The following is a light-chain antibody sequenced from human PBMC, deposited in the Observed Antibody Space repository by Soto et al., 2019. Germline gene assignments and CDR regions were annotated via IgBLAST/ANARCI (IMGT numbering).Light chain of an antibody. CDR1: QTVGSNF. CDR3: LKYVSAPHS. CDR2: VAS. J-gene: IGKJ2*03. Sequence: EIVLTQSPGTLSFSPGDRATLSCRASQTVGSNFLAWYQHKPGQAPRLLIYVASNRATGIPDRFSGSGSGTYFTLTISRLEPEDFAVYYCLKYVSAPHSFGQGTTLEI. V-gene: IGKV3-20*01.